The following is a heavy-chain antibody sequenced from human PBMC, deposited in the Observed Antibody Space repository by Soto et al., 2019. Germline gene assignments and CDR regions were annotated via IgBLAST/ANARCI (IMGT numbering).Heavy chain of an antibody. CDR2: ISYDGSNK. Sequence: GGSLRLSCAASGFTFSSYGMHWVRQAPGKGLEWVAVISYDGSNKYYADSVKGRFTISRDNSKNTLYLQMNSLRAEDTAVYYCAKMGREDFWSGYPNYYYYGMDVWGQGNTVTVS. J-gene: IGHJ6*02. V-gene: IGHV3-30*18. D-gene: IGHD3-3*01. CDR3: AKMGREDFWSGYPNYYYYGMDV. CDR1: GFTFSSYG.